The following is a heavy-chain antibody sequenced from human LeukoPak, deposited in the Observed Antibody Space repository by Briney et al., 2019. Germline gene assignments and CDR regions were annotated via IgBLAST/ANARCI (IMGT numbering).Heavy chain of an antibody. Sequence: XTFTGXXMHWVRQAPGQGPEWMGVISPSDGSTIYAQKFKGRVTLTRDMSXSTDYLELSSLRSEDTAVYYCAXXXXVRDEAWWFNPWGQGTLVTVSS. CDR1: XTFTGXX. CDR3: AXXXXVRDEAWWFNP. J-gene: IGHJ5*02. D-gene: IGHD5-24*01. CDR2: ISPSDGST. V-gene: IGHV1-46*01.